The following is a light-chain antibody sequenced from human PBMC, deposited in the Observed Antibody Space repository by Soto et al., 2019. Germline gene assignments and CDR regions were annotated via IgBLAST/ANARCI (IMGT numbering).Light chain of an antibody. J-gene: IGLJ2*01. CDR1: SSNIGAGYD. Sequence: QSVLTQPPSVSGAPGQRVTISCTGSSSNIGAGYDVHWYQQLPGTAPKLLIYGNNNRPSGVPDRFSGSKSDTSASLAITGLQAEAEADYYCQSFESSLSGVVFGGGTKLTVL. V-gene: IGLV1-40*01. CDR2: GNN. CDR3: QSFESSLSGVV.